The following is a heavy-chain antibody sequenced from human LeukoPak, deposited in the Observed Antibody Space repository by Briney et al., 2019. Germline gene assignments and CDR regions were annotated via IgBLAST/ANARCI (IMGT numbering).Heavy chain of an antibody. J-gene: IGHJ4*02. CDR3: VKDIEGATG. V-gene: IGHV3-43*02. CDR2: ISGVGGAT. CDR1: GFTFDDYA. Sequence: GSLRLSCAGSGFTFDDYAMHWVRQPPGKGLKWVSLISGVGGATSSADSVKGRFTISRDNSKNSLYLHLNSLRTEDSALYYCVKDIEGATGWGQGTLVTVSS.